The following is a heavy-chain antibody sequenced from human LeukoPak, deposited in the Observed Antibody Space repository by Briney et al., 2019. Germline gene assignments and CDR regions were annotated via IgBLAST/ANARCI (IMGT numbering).Heavy chain of an antibody. J-gene: IGHJ1*01. V-gene: IGHV3-21*01. CDR2: ISGDTTYI. D-gene: IGHD5-24*01. CDR3: ARDYLGYNFLPEH. CDR1: GFTFSTYS. Sequence: GGSLRLSCAASGFTFSTYSMNWVRQAPGKGLEWVSSISGDTTYINYADSVKGRFTISRDNAKNSLYLQMNSLRAEDTAVYYCARDYLGYNFLPEHWGQGTLVAVSS.